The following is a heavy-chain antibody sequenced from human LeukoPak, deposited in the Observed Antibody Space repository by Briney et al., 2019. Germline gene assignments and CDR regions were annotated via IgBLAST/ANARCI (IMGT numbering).Heavy chain of an antibody. Sequence: PGGSLRLSCAASGFTFSDYYMSWIRQAPGKGLEWVSYISSSGSTIYYADSVKGRFTISRDNAKNSLYLQMNSLRAEDTAVYYCASTTYGGPMRHDYWGQGTLVTVSS. V-gene: IGHV3-11*01. CDR3: ASTTYGGPMRHDY. J-gene: IGHJ4*02. CDR2: ISSSGSTI. D-gene: IGHD4-23*01. CDR1: GFTFSDYY.